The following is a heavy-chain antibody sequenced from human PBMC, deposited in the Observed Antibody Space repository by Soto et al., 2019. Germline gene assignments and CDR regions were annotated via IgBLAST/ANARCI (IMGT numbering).Heavy chain of an antibody. D-gene: IGHD5-12*01. V-gene: IGHV1-18*01. CDR2: ISAYNGNT. Sequence: GASVKVSCKASGYTFTNFGISWVRQAPGQGLEWMGWISAYNGNTNYAQNFQGRVTMTTDTSTSTAYMELSSLKASDNAIYYCARHRSGYNYDYWGQGTLVTVSS. CDR3: ARHRSGYNYDY. J-gene: IGHJ4*02. CDR1: GYTFTNFG.